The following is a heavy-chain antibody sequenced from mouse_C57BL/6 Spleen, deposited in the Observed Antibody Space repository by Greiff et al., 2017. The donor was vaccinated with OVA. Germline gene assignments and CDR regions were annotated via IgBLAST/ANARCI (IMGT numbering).Heavy chain of an antibody. V-gene: IGHV1-53*01. Sequence: VQLQQSGTDLVKPGASVKLSCKASGYTFTSYWMHWVKQRPGPGLEWIGNINPSNGGTNYNEKFKSKATLTVDKSSSTAYMQLSSLTSEDSAVYYCARSPIISTVVATDWYFDVWGTGTTVTVSS. CDR3: ARSPIISTVVATDWYFDV. CDR1: GYTFTSYW. J-gene: IGHJ1*03. CDR2: INPSNGGT. D-gene: IGHD1-1*01.